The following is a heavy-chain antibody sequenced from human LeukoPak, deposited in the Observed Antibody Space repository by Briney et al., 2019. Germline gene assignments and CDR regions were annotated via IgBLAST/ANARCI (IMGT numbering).Heavy chain of an antibody. CDR1: GFTFSNYV. V-gene: IGHV3-21*01. CDR2: ISTSSIYI. CDR3: ARDLPPVVTAMSDAFDI. Sequence: GGSLRLSCAASGFTFSNYVMNWVRQAPGKGLEWVSSISTSSIYIYYADSVKGRFTISRDNAKNSLYLQMNSLRAEDTAVYYCARDLPPVVTAMSDAFDIWGQGTMVTVSS. D-gene: IGHD2-21*02. J-gene: IGHJ3*02.